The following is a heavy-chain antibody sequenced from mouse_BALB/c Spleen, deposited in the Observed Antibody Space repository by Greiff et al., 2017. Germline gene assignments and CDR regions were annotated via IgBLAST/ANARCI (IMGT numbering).Heavy chain of an antibody. V-gene: IGHV3-8*02. J-gene: IGHJ2*01. CDR1: GDSITSGY. CDR2: ISYSGST. Sequence: EVKLVESGPSLVKPSQTLSLTCSVTGDSITSGYWNWIRKFPGNKLEYMGYISYSGSTYYNPSLKSRISITRDTSKNQYYLQLNSVTTEDTATYYCARGGYGNRDYFDYWGQGTTLTVSS. CDR3: ARGGYGNRDYFDY. D-gene: IGHD2-10*02.